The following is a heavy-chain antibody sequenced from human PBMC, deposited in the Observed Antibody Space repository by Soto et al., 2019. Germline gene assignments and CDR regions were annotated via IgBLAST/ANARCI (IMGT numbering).Heavy chain of an antibody. D-gene: IGHD6-19*01. J-gene: IGHJ5*02. V-gene: IGHV4-31*03. CDR3: ARMYSSGSGWFHP. Sequence: SETLSLTCFVSGNSITAGGYYWSWIRHHPGKGLEWIGSFYSSGSIIYNPSLRSRVSISGDTSSNQFSMSLTSVTAADTARYYCARMYSSGSGWFHPWGQGTLVTVSS. CDR1: GNSITAGGYY. CDR2: FYSSGSI.